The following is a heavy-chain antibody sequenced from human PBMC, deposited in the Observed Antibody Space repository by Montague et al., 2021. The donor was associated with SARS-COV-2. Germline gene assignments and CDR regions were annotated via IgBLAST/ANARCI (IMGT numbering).Heavy chain of an antibody. CDR3: ARDIAVAGLFDY. V-gene: IGHV4-61*02. D-gene: IGHD6-19*01. J-gene: IGHJ4*02. CDR1: GGSISSGSHY. Sequence: TLSLTCTVSGGSISSGSHYWSWIRQPAGKGLEWIGRISISGSTNYNSSLKSRVTISVDTSKNQFSLKLSSVTAADTAVYYCARDIAVAGLFDYWGQGTLVPVSS. CDR2: ISISGST.